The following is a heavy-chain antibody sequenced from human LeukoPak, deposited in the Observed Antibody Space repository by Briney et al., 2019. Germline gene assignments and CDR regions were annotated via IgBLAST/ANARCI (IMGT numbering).Heavy chain of an antibody. CDR2: INPNSGDS. J-gene: IGHJ4*02. D-gene: IGHD5-18*01. Sequence: ASVKVSCKASGYKFTCYYMHWVRQAPGQGLEWMGWINPNSGDSHHAQKFQGRVTMTRDTSISTAYMELSRLRSDDTAVYYCAREIGGILVFDYWGQGTLVTVSS. V-gene: IGHV1-2*02. CDR3: AREIGGILVFDY. CDR1: GYKFTCYY.